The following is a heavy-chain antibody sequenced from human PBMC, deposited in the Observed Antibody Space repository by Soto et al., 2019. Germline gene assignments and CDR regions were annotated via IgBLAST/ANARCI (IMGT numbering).Heavy chain of an antibody. CDR2: ISYDGSNK. Sequence: QVQLVESGGGVVQPGRSLRLSCAASGFTFSSYAMHWVRQAPGKGLEWVAVISYDGSNKYYADSVKGRFTISRDNSKNTLYLQMNSLRAEDTAVYYCARDLTLWFWDPPGMDVWGQGTTVTVSS. CDR3: ARDLTLWFWDPPGMDV. D-gene: IGHD3-10*01. J-gene: IGHJ6*02. CDR1: GFTFSSYA. V-gene: IGHV3-30-3*01.